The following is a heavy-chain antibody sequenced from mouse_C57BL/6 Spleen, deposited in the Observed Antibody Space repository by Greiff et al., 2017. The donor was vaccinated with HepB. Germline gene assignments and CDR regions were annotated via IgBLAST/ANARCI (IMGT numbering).Heavy chain of an antibody. V-gene: IGHV1-64*01. CDR2: IHPNSGST. CDR1: GYTFTSYW. D-gene: IGHD1-1*01. Sequence: QVQLKQPGAELVKPGASVKLSCKASGYTFTSYWMHWVKQRPGQGLEWIGMIHPNSGSTNYNEKFKSKATLTVDKSSSTAYMQLSSLTSEDSAVYYCALYVGPYYFDYWGQGTTLTVSS. J-gene: IGHJ2*01. CDR3: ALYVGPYYFDY.